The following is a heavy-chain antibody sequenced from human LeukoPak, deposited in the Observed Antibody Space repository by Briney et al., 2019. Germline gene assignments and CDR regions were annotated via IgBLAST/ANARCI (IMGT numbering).Heavy chain of an antibody. V-gene: IGHV4-30-4*01. J-gene: IGHJ1*01. D-gene: IGHD6-13*01. CDR3: ARDQGIAAAGTPEYFQH. CDR2: IYYSGST. Sequence: PSETLSLTCTVSGGSISSGDYYWSWIRQPLGKGLEWIGYIYYSGSTYYNPSLKSRVTISVDTSKNQFSLKLSSVTAADTAVYYCARDQGIAAAGTPEYFQHWGQGTLVTVSS. CDR1: GGSISSGDYY.